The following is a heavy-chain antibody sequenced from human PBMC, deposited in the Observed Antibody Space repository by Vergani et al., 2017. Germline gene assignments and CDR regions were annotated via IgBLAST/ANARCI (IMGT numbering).Heavy chain of an antibody. CDR2: ISSSSSYI. D-gene: IGHD1-26*01. CDR1: GFTFSSYS. V-gene: IGHV3-21*01. CDR3: ARDRGSGGYRFDY. Sequence: EVQLVESGGGLVKPGGSLRLSCAASGFTFSSYSMNWVRQAPGKGLEWVSSISSSSSYIYYADSVKGRLTISRDNAKNSLYLQMNSLRAEDTAVYYCARDRGSGGYRFDYWGQGTLVTVSS. J-gene: IGHJ4*02.